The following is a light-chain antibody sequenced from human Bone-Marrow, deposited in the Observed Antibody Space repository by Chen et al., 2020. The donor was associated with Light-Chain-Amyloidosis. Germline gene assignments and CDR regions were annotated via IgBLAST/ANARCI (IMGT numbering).Light chain of an antibody. CDR2: DAS. CDR3: LQRSNWPPWT. V-gene: IGKV3-11*01. Sequence: EIVLTQSPAPLSLSPGERATLSCRASQSVSRYLAWYQQKPGQAPRLLIYDASNRATGIPARFSGSGSGTDFTLTISSLEPEDFAVYYCLQRSNWPPWTFGQGTKVEIK. CDR1: QSVSRY. J-gene: IGKJ1*01.